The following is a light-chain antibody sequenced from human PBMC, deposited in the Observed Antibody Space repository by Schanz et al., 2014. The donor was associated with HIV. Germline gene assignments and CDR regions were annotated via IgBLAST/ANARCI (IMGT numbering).Light chain of an antibody. Sequence: EIVLTQSPGTLSLSPGERATLSCRASQSVSSNLAWYQQKPGQAPRLLIYGASTRATGIPARFSGSGSGTEFTLTISSLQPEDVATYYCQKYDSAPLTFGPGTKVDIK. CDR2: GAS. CDR1: QSVSSN. V-gene: IGKV3-15*01. J-gene: IGKJ3*01. CDR3: QKYDSAPLT.